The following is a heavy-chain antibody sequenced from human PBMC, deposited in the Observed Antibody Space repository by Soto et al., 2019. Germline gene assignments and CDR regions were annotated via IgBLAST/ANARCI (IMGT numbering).Heavy chain of an antibody. Sequence: QVQLVESGGGVVQPGRSLRLSCAASGFTFSSYGMHWVRQAPGKGLEWVAVIWYDGSNKYYADSVKGRFTISRDNSKNTLYLQINSLRAEETAVDYCARELRQSFLGYCSGGSCGGPACDIWGQGTMVTVSS. CDR3: ARELRQSFLGYCSGGSCGGPACDI. CDR1: GFTFSSYG. J-gene: IGHJ3*02. D-gene: IGHD2-15*01. V-gene: IGHV3-33*01. CDR2: IWYDGSNK.